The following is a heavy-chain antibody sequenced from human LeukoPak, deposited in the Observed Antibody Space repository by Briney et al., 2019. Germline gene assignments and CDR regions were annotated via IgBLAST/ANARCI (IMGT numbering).Heavy chain of an antibody. CDR1: GYTLTYYY. J-gene: IGHJ4*02. CDR2: LNPRGGSQ. V-gene: IGHV1-46*01. CDR3: ARAGYYDVSGDRLYCLEN. Sequence: ASVKVSCKASGYTLTYYYLHWVREAPGQGLEWVGILNPRGGSQTFAQKFQGRVTVTTDTSTSTVYLELSSLRSDDTAVYYCARAGYYDVSGDRLYCLENWGQGTPVTVSS. D-gene: IGHD2-8*02.